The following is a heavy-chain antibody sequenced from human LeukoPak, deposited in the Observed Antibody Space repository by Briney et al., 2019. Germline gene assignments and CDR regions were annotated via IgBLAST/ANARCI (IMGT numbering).Heavy chain of an antibody. Sequence: PSETLSLTCTVSGGTISSGDYYWSWIRQPPGKGLEWIGYIYYSGTTYYNPSLKSRVTISVDTSKNQFSLKLTSVTAADTAVYFCARGPYGSGSYYWGQGTLVTVSS. CDR3: ARGPYGSGSYY. V-gene: IGHV4-30-4*01. CDR2: IYYSGTT. D-gene: IGHD3-10*01. J-gene: IGHJ4*02. CDR1: GGTISSGDYY.